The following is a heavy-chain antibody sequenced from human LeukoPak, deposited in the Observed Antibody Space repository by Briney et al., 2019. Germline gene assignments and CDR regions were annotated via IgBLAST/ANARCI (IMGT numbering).Heavy chain of an antibody. CDR2: MNPNSGNT. CDR3: ARGRGDSSSSSRGFRFDP. V-gene: IGHV1-8*01. Sequence: GASVKVSCKASGYTFTSYDINWVRQATGQGLEWMGWMNPNSGNTGYAQKFQGRVTMTRNTSISTAYMELSSLRSEDTAVYYCARGRGDSSSSSRGFRFDPWGQGTLVTVSS. J-gene: IGHJ5*02. D-gene: IGHD6-6*01. CDR1: GYTFTSYD.